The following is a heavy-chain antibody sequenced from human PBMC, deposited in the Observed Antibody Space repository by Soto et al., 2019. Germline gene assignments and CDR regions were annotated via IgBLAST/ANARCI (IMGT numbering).Heavy chain of an antibody. CDR3: ARARFQLLHPYYYGMDV. D-gene: IGHD2-15*01. Sequence: QVQLQQSGPGLVKPSETLSLTCTVSGGSISSYYWSWIRQPPGKGLDWIGYIYYTEKTNYNPSRKSRVTISVDTSKNQFSLKLRSVTAADTGVYFCARARFQLLHPYYYGMDVWGQGTAVTVSS. V-gene: IGHV4-59*01. CDR2: IYYTEKT. CDR1: GGSISSYY. J-gene: IGHJ6*02.